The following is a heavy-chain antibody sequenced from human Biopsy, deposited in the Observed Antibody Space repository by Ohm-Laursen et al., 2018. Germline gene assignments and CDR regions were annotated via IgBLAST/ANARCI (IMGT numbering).Heavy chain of an antibody. Sequence: RSLRLSCAAFEFNFGDLGMGWFRQVPGKGLECVSLIRSIGSGGTTEYAESVKGRFTVSRDDSKSLTYLQMSSLKIEDTGIYYCTKWSGGYSYSSLWGRGTLVTVSS. CDR2: IRSIGSGGTT. CDR1: EFNFGDLG. CDR3: TKWSGGYSYSSL. J-gene: IGHJ4*02. D-gene: IGHD5-18*01. V-gene: IGHV3-49*03.